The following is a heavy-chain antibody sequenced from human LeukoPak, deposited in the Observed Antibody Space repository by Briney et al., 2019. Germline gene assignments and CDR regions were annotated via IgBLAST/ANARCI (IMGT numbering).Heavy chain of an antibody. V-gene: IGHV4-4*02. CDR1: GGSVSSTNW. CDR2: VHLDGRT. Sequence: PSETLSLTCGVSGGSVSSTNWWTWVRQPPGKGLEWIGEVHLDGRTNFNPSLKSRLTMSVDLSENHVSLKLTSVTAADTAVYYCAREGGFYRPLDYSGQGTLVTVSS. D-gene: IGHD6-25*01. CDR3: AREGGFYRPLDY. J-gene: IGHJ4*02.